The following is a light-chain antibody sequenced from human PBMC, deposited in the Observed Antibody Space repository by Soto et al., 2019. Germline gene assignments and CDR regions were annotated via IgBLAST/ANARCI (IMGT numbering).Light chain of an antibody. Sequence: QSVLTQPPSASGTAGQRVTISCSGSRSKIGSNTVNWYQQLPGTAPKLVIYSNNQRPSGVPDRFSGSKSGTSASLAISGLQSEDEADYYCVAWDDSLNGYVVFGGGTKVTVL. CDR1: RSKIGSNT. V-gene: IGLV1-44*01. J-gene: IGLJ2*01. CDR2: SNN. CDR3: VAWDDSLNGYVV.